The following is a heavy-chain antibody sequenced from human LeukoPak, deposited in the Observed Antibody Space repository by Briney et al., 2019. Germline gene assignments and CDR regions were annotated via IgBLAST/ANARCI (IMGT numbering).Heavy chain of an antibody. CDR3: ARRPRYNYGPHFDY. D-gene: IGHD5-18*01. CDR1: GYSFNRYW. V-gene: IGHV5-51*01. Sequence: GESLKISCQGSGYSFNRYWIGWVRQMPGKGLEWMGIIYPGDSDTRYSPSFQGQVTISADKSINTAYLQWSSLKASDTAMYYCARRPRYNYGPHFDYWVQGTLVTVSS. J-gene: IGHJ4*02. CDR2: IYPGDSDT.